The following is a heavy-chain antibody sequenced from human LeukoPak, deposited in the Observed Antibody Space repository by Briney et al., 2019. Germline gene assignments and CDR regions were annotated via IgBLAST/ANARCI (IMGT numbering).Heavy chain of an antibody. CDR2: IYNSGST. CDR1: GGSISSSSSN. CDR3: AAGSAYYFDY. Sequence: ASETLSLTCTVSGGSISSSSSNWGWIRQPPGKGLEWIGSIYNSGSTYYNPSLKSRVSISVDTSKNQFSLKLSSVTAADTAVYYCAAGSAYYFDYWGQGTMVTVSS. V-gene: IGHV4-39*07. J-gene: IGHJ4*02.